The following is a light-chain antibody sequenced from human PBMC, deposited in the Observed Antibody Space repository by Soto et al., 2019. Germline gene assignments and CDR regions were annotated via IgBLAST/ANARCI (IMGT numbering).Light chain of an antibody. Sequence: QSALTKPASVSGSPGQSITISCTGTSSDVGGYNFVSWYQQHPGKAPKLMIYEVSNRPSGVSNRFSGSKSGNTASLTISGLQAEDEADYYCSSYTGSSTEIFGTGTKLTVL. CDR1: SSDVGGYNF. CDR3: SSYTGSSTEI. J-gene: IGLJ1*01. V-gene: IGLV2-14*01. CDR2: EVS.